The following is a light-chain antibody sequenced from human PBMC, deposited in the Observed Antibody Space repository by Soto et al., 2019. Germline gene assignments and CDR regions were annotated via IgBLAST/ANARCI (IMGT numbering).Light chain of an antibody. CDR2: AAS. CDR1: QSISTY. V-gene: IGKV1-39*01. Sequence: DIQMTQSPSSLSASVGDRVTITCRASQSISTYLNCDQHKPGKAPKVKIYAASSLQRRVTSRFSRSGSATEFSLSIISLQPGGFATYYCQQSDNTQYTFCQRNKLEIQ. J-gene: IGKJ2*01. CDR3: QQSDNTQYT.